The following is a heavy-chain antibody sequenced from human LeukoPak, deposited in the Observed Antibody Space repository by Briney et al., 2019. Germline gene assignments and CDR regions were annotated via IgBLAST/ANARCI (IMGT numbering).Heavy chain of an antibody. J-gene: IGHJ4*02. CDR1: GGSISSSSYY. D-gene: IGHD3-9*01. Sequence: SETLSLTCTVSGGSISSSSYYWGWIRQPPGKGLEWIGSIYYSGSTYYNPSLKSRVTVSVDTSKNQFSLKLSSVTAADTAVYYCARDNGPYDILTGYYQLRFDYWGQGTLVTVSS. CDR2: IYYSGST. V-gene: IGHV4-39*02. CDR3: ARDNGPYDILTGYYQLRFDY.